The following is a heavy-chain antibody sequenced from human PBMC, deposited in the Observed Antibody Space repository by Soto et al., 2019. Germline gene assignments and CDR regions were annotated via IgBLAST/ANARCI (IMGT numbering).Heavy chain of an antibody. Sequence: QVQLVQSGAEVKKPGSSVKVSCKASGGTFSSYAISWVRQAPGQGLEWMGGIIPIFGTANYAQKFQGRVTITADESTSTAYMELSSLTSEDTAVYYCARAYGITIFGVFTYELFDPWGQGTLVTVSS. CDR1: GGTFSSYA. J-gene: IGHJ5*02. CDR2: IIPIFGTA. CDR3: ARAYGITIFGVFTYELFDP. V-gene: IGHV1-69*01. D-gene: IGHD3-3*01.